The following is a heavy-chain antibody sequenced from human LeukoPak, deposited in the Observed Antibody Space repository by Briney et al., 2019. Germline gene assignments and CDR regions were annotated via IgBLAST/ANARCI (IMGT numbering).Heavy chain of an antibody. V-gene: IGHV4-59*01. CDR3: ARVQAGYSYGYDY. Sequence: SETLSLTCTVSGGSISSYYWSWIRQPPGKGLEWIGYICYSGSTNYNPSLKSRVTISVDTSKNQFSLKLSSVTAADTAVYYCARVQAGYSYGYDYWGQGTLVTVSS. D-gene: IGHD5-18*01. CDR2: ICYSGST. CDR1: GGSISSYY. J-gene: IGHJ4*02.